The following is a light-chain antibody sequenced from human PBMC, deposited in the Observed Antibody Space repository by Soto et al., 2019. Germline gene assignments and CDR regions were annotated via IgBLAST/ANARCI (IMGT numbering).Light chain of an antibody. CDR2: DAS. J-gene: IGKJ1*01. Sequence: DIQSTQSPSTLSASVGDRVTITCRASQSISSWVAWYQQKPGKAPKLLIYDASSLESGVPSRFSGSGSGTEFTLTSSSLQPDDFATYYCQHYNSYSEAFGQGTKVDIK. CDR1: QSISSW. CDR3: QHYNSYSEA. V-gene: IGKV1-5*01.